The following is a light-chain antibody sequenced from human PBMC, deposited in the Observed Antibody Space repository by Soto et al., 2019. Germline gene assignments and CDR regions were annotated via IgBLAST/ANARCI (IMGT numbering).Light chain of an antibody. Sequence: DIHMTQSPATLSASVGDRVTITCRAIQSISSWLKWYQQKPGKAPKLLIYEASSLESAVPSRFRGSGSGTEFTLTISGLPPDDFAPYYCQQFNSYPITFGQGTRLEIK. CDR3: QQFNSYPIT. CDR1: QSISSW. J-gene: IGKJ5*01. V-gene: IGKV1-5*01. CDR2: EAS.